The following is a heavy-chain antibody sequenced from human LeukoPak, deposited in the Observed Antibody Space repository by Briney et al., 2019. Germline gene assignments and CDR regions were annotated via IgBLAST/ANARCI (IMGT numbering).Heavy chain of an antibody. Sequence: GGSLTLSCAATGFIFSDSAIHWVRQASGKGLEWVGRIRSKCHSYAANYAASVNGRFTISRDGSKNTAYLQMNRLKTEDTAVYYCTTTIYGSGKAGYWGQGTLVTVSS. D-gene: IGHD3-10*01. CDR2: IRSKCHSYAA. V-gene: IGHV3-73*01. J-gene: IGHJ4*02. CDR1: GFIFSDSA. CDR3: TTTIYGSGKAGY.